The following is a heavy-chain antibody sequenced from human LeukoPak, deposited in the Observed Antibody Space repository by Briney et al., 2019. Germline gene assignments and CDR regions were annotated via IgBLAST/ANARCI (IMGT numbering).Heavy chain of an antibody. CDR2: IYYSGST. CDR1: GGSISSGDYY. CDR3: ARSYDPLYFDF. J-gene: IGHJ4*02. Sequence: SETLSLTCTVSGGSISSGDYYWSWIRQPPGKGLEYIGYIYYSGSTYYNPSLKSRVTISEDTSKNQFSLQLNSVTAADTAVYYCARSYDPLYFDFWGQGTLVTVSS. V-gene: IGHV4-30-4*08. D-gene: IGHD3-3*01.